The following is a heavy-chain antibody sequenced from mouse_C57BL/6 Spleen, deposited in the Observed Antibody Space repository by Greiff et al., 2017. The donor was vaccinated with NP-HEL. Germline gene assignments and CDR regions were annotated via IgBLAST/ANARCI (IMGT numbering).Heavy chain of an antibody. Sequence: QVQLQQPGAELVMPGASVKLSCKASGYTFTSYWMHWVKQRPGQGLEWIGEIDPSDSYTNYNQKFKGKSTLTVDKSSSTAYMQLSSLRAEDSAVYYCARGEGADWGQGTLVTVSA. J-gene: IGHJ3*01. CDR1: GYTFTSYW. CDR3: ARGEGAD. CDR2: IDPSDSYT. V-gene: IGHV1-69*01.